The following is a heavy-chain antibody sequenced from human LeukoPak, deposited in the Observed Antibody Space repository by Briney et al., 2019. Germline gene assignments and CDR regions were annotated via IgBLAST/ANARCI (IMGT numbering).Heavy chain of an antibody. CDR1: GYTFTGYY. V-gene: IGHV1-2*02. D-gene: IGHD2-15*01. CDR2: INPNSGGT. J-gene: IGHJ4*02. Sequence: GASVKVSCKASGYTFTGYYMHWVRQAPGQGLEWMGWINPNSGGTNYAQKFQGRVTMTRDTSISTAYMELSRLRSDDTAVYYCARDRRYCSGGSCNHLANWGQGTLVTVSS. CDR3: ARDRRYCSGGSCNHLAN.